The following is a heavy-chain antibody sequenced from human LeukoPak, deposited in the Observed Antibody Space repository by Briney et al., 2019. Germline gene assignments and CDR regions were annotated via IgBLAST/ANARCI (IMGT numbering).Heavy chain of an antibody. Sequence: PGGSLRLSCAASGFTASVNYMSWVRQAPGKGLEWVSKIYSDGSTYYAASVKGRFSISRDNSKNTVYLQMNSLRAEDTAVYYCARELREHGVFDIWGQGTMVTVSS. J-gene: IGHJ3*02. CDR2: IYSDGST. CDR3: ARELREHGVFDI. CDR1: GFTASVNY. V-gene: IGHV3-53*01. D-gene: IGHD1-26*01.